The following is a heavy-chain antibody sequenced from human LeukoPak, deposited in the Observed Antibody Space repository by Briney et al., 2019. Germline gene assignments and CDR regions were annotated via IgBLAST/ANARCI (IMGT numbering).Heavy chain of an antibody. V-gene: IGHV3-23*01. CDR3: AKSALYGSGSYRRGFDI. J-gene: IGHJ3*02. CDR2: IGGSGHST. CDR1: GFTFSTCA. Sequence: PGGSLRLSCAASGFTFSTCAMTWVRQAPGKGLEYVSEIGGSGHSTYYADSVQGRFTISRDNSKNTLYLQMNSLRAEDTAVYYCAKSALYGSGSYRRGFDIWGQETMVTVSS. D-gene: IGHD3-10*01.